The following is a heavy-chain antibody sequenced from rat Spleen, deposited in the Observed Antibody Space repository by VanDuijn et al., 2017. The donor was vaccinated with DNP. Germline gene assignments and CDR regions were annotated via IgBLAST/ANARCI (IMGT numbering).Heavy chain of an antibody. CDR2: ISTSGSRT. D-gene: IGHD1-11*01. J-gene: IGHJ2*01. CDR1: GFPFSDYY. Sequence: EVQLVESGGGLVQPGKSLKLSCAASGFPFSDYYMAWVRPAPEKGLEWVATISTSGSRTYYPDSVKGRFTISRDNAKSSLYLQMNSLKSEDTATYYCVTRGKYGGYDYWGQGVMVTVSS. CDR3: VTRGKYGGYDY. V-gene: IGHV5-22*01.